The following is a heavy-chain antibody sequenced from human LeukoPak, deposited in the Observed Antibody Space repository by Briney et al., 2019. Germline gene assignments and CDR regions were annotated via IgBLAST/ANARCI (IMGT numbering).Heavy chain of an antibody. CDR2: SYSEEWEPISSSGGRR. J-gene: IGHJ4*02. V-gene: IGHV3-53*01. CDR3: ARVWELSFDH. D-gene: IGHD1-26*01. Sequence: GGSLRLSCAAPGFTVNTDHMSWVRQALGEGLEWVATSYSEEWEPISSSGGRRKYAESVKGRFTISRDNSKSTLSLQMNSLRAEDTALYYCARVWELSFDHWGQGTLVTVSS. CDR1: GFTVNTDH.